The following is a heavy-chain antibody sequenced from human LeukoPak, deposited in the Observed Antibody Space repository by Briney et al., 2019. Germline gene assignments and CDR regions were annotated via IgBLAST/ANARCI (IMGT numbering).Heavy chain of an antibody. CDR3: ARLGYCSSTSCYFWLDP. Sequence: GASVKVSCKASGYTFTGYYMHWVRQAPGQGLEWMGWINPNSGGTNYAQKFQGRVTMTRDTSISTAYMELSRLRSDDTAVYYCARLGYCSSTSCYFWLDPWGQGTLVTVSS. CDR2: INPNSGGT. D-gene: IGHD2-2*01. CDR1: GYTFTGYY. V-gene: IGHV1-2*02. J-gene: IGHJ5*02.